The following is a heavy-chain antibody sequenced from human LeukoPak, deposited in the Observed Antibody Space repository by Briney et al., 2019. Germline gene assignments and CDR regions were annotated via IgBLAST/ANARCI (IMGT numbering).Heavy chain of an antibody. CDR2: NSGSGDST. D-gene: IGHD6-19*01. Sequence: GGSPRLSCAASGFTFSSYGINWVRQAPGKGLEWFSANSGSGDSTYYADSVKGRFTISRDNSKNTLYLQMNGLRVEDTAVYYCMGGAGWLPDYWGQGTLVTVSS. V-gene: IGHV3-23*01. J-gene: IGHJ4*02. CDR3: MGGAGWLPDY. CDR1: GFTFSSYG.